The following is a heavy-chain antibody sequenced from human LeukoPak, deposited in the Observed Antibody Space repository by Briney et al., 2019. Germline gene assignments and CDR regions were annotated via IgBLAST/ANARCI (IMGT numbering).Heavy chain of an antibody. CDR2: ISGSGGST. Sequence: LPGGSLRLSCAASGFTFSSYAMSWVRQAPGKGLEWVSAISGSGGSTYYADSVKGRFTISRDNSKNTLYLQMNSLRAEDTAVYYCAKEAKILVVVAATVDYWGQGTLVTVSS. CDR3: AKEAKILVVVAATVDY. J-gene: IGHJ4*02. D-gene: IGHD2-15*01. CDR1: GFTFSSYA. V-gene: IGHV3-23*01.